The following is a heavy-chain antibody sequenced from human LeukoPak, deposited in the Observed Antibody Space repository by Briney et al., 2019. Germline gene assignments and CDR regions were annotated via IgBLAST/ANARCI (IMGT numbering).Heavy chain of an antibody. CDR1: GFNFSTHA. CDR2: IGNSDGKT. J-gene: IGHJ4*02. CDR3: AKDDSSGPKGL. D-gene: IGHD3-22*01. V-gene: IGHV3-23*01. Sequence: GGSLRLSCGASGFNFSTHAMSWVRQAPGKGLEWVSGIGNSDGKTHYADSVKGRFTISRDNSKNTLYLQMNSLRAEDTAVYYCAKDDSSGPKGLWGQGTLVTVSS.